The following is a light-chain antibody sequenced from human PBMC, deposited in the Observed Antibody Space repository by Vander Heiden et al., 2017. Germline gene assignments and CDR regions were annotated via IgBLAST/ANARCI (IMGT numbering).Light chain of an antibody. Sequence: QSVLTQPSSVSGAPGQRVTISCTGSRSNIGAGYDVHWYQQLPGTAPKLLIYGNNNRPSGVPDRFSGSKSGTSASLVITGLQAEDEADYYCQSYDSSLTGVFGGGTQLTVL. CDR1: RSNIGAGYD. V-gene: IGLV1-40*01. CDR3: QSYDSSLTGV. J-gene: IGLJ3*02. CDR2: GNN.